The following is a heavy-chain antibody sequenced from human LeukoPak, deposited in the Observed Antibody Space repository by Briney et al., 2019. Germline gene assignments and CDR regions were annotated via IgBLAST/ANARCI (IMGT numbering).Heavy chain of an antibody. Sequence: ASVKVSCRASGYTFTSYAMNWVRQAPGQGLEWMGWINTNTGNPTYAQGFTGRFVFSLDTSVSTAYLQISSLKAEDTAVYYCARGPRQQLTPAEYFQHWGQGTLVTVSS. D-gene: IGHD6-13*01. V-gene: IGHV7-4-1*02. CDR3: ARGPRQQLTPAEYFQH. CDR2: INTNTGNP. J-gene: IGHJ1*01. CDR1: GYTFTSYA.